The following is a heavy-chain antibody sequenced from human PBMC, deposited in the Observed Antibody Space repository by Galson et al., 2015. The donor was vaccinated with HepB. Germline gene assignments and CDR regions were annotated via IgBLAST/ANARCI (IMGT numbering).Heavy chain of an antibody. CDR1: GYSFTSYW. D-gene: IGHD1-26*01. J-gene: IGHJ3*02. V-gene: IGHV5-51*03. Sequence: QSGAEVKKPGESLKISCKGSGYSFTSYWISWVRQMPGKGLEWMGIIYPGDSDTRYSPSFQGQVTISADKSISTAYLQWSSLKAPDTAMYYCARGAHMFEATFPPHAFDIWGQGTMVTVSS. CDR3: ARGAHMFEATFPPHAFDI. CDR2: IYPGDSDT.